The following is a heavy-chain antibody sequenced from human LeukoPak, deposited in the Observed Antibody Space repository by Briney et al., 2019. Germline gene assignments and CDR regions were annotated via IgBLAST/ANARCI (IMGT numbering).Heavy chain of an antibody. J-gene: IGHJ4*02. V-gene: IGHV4-31*03. Sequence: SETLSLTCTVSGGSISSGGYYWSWIRRHPGKGLEWIGYIYYSGSTYYNPSLKSRVTISVDASKNQFSLKLSSVTAADTAVYYCARDQVDSSGYYYPDYWGQGTLVTVSS. CDR2: IYYSGST. CDR1: GGSISSGGYY. D-gene: IGHD3-22*01. CDR3: ARDQVDSSGYYYPDY.